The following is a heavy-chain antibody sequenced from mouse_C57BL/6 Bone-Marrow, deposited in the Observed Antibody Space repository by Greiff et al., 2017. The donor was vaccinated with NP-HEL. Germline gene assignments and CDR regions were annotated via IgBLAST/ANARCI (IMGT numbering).Heavy chain of an antibody. Sequence: ESGPGLVKPSQSLSLTCSVTGYSITSGYYWNWIRQFPGNKLEWMGYISYDGSNNYNPSLKNRISITRDTSKNQFFLKLNSVTTEDTATYYCAGYDYGGARFAYWGQGTLVTVSA. CDR2: ISYDGSN. V-gene: IGHV3-6*01. D-gene: IGHD2-4*01. CDR3: AGYDYGGARFAY. J-gene: IGHJ3*01. CDR1: GYSITSGYY.